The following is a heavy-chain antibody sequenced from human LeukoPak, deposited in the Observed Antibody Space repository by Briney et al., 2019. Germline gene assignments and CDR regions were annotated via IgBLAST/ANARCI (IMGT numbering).Heavy chain of an antibody. CDR2: IWYDGTNK. V-gene: IGHV3-30*02. Sequence: GGSLRLSCAASGFTFNNYGMHWVRQAPGKGLEWVAAIWYDGTNKFYADSVKGRFTISRGSSKNTLYLQMNSLRAEDTAVYYCAKGNLRYLDYWGQGTLVTVSS. J-gene: IGHJ4*02. CDR1: GFTFNNYG. CDR3: AKGNLRYLDY.